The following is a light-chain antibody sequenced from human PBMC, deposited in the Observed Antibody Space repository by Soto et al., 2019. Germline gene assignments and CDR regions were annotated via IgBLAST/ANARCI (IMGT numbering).Light chain of an antibody. CDR2: WAS. CDR1: QSVLYSSNNNNY. Sequence: DIAMTQSPDSLAVSLGERATINCKSSQSVLYSSNNNNYLAWYQQKPGQPPKLLVSWASSRESGVPDRFSGSGSGTDFTLTINRLQAEDVAVYYCQQYYTTPLTFGGGTNVEIK. V-gene: IGKV4-1*01. CDR3: QQYYTTPLT. J-gene: IGKJ4*01.